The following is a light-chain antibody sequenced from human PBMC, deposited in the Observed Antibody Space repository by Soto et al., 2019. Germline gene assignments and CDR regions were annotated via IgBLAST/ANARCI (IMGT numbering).Light chain of an antibody. V-gene: IGKV3-20*01. Sequence: ESVLTHSPGTLSLSPGERATLSCRASQSVSSSYLAWYQQKPGQAPRLLIYGASSRATGIPDRFSGSGSGTDFTLTISRLEPEDFAVYYCQQYGSSPGTFGQGTKVDIK. CDR3: QQYGSSPGT. CDR2: GAS. J-gene: IGKJ1*01. CDR1: QSVSSSY.